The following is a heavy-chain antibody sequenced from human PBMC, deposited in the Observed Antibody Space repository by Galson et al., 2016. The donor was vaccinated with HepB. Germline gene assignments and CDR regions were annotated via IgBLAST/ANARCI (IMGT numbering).Heavy chain of an antibody. Sequence: TLSLTCTVSGGSISTTGYYWSWIRQHPGKVLEWIGYIYHSGSTFYNPSLKSRLTMSVDTSKNQFSLKLSRVTAADTAVYYCAKRTTGGAFDIWGQGTMVSVSS. CDR3: AKRTTGGAFDI. V-gene: IGHV4-31*03. CDR1: GGSISTTGYY. D-gene: IGHD1-1*01. J-gene: IGHJ3*02. CDR2: IYHSGST.